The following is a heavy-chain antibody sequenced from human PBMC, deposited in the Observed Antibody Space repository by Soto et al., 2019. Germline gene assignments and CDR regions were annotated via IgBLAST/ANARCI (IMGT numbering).Heavy chain of an antibody. CDR1: CGSISSYY. D-gene: IGHD2-2*01. CDR2: IYTSGST. J-gene: IGHJ6*02. Sequence: SETLSLTCTVSCGSISSYYWSWIRQPAGKGLEWIGRIYTSGSTNYNPSLKSRVTMSVDTSKNQFSLKLSSVTAADTAVYYCARDMRYCSSTSCYGGMDVWGQGTTVTVSS. V-gene: IGHV4-4*07. CDR3: ARDMRYCSSTSCYGGMDV.